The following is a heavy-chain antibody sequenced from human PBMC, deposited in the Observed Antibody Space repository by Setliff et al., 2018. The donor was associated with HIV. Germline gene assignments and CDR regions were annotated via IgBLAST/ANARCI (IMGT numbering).Heavy chain of an antibody. CDR1: GFTFSNYW. CDR3: ARVDGSSSWFYYYYYYMDI. V-gene: IGHV3-21*04. Sequence: GGSLRLSCAASGFTFSNYWMHWVRQAPGKGLEWVSFISSSSSYIYYADSVKGRFTISRDNVKNSLYLQMNSLRAEDTAVYYCARVDGSSSWFYYYYYYMDIWGKGTTVTVSS. CDR2: ISSSSSYI. J-gene: IGHJ6*03. D-gene: IGHD6-13*01.